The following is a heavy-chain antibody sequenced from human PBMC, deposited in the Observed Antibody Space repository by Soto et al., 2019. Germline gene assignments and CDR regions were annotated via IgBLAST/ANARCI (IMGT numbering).Heavy chain of an antibody. D-gene: IGHD3-3*01. Sequence: ASVKVSCKASGYTFTGYYMHWVRQAPGQGLEWMGWINPNSGGTNYAQKFQGRVTMTRDTSISTAYKELSRLRSDDTAVYYCAGYDFWSGYYPGAYYYYYGMDVWGQGTTVTVSS. CDR1: GYTFTGYY. CDR2: INPNSGGT. V-gene: IGHV1-2*02. J-gene: IGHJ6*02. CDR3: AGYDFWSGYYPGAYYYYYGMDV.